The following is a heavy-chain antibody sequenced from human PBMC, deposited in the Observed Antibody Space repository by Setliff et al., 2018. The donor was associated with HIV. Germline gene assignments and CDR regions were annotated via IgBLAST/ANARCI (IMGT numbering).Heavy chain of an antibody. Sequence: SETLSLTCAVSGYSISSGLYWSWMRQRPGKGLEWIGNMYYSGSTYYNPSLKSRVTISVDTSKNHLSLKLTSVTAADTGLYYCVFGLRFSPFDNWGQGTLVTVSS. CDR2: MYYSGST. V-gene: IGHV4-38-2*01. CDR3: VFGLRFSPFDN. J-gene: IGHJ4*02. D-gene: IGHD5-12*01. CDR1: GYSISSGLY.